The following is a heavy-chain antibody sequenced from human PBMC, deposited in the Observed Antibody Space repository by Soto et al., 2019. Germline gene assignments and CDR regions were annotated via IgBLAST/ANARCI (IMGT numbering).Heavy chain of an antibody. CDR3: ARDSASYYDSSGYHAFDI. CDR2: IYYSGST. CDR1: GGSVSSGSYY. J-gene: IGHJ3*02. V-gene: IGHV4-61*01. Sequence: SETLSLTCTVSGGSVSSGSYYWSWIRQPPGKGLEWIGYIYYSGSTNYNPSLKSRVTISVDTSKNQFSLKLSSVTAADTAVYYCARDSASYYDSSGYHAFDIWGQGTMVTVSS. D-gene: IGHD3-22*01.